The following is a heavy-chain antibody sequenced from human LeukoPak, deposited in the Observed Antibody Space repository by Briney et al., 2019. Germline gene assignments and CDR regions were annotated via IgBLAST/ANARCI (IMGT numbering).Heavy chain of an antibody. Sequence: GGSLRLSCAASGFTFSSYEMNWVRQAPGKGLEWVSYISSSGSTIYSAGSVKGRFTISRDNAQNSLDLQMSSLRAEDTAIYYCARAAFYDTSGYYRPDFWGQGTLVTVSS. CDR3: ARAAFYDTSGYYRPDF. D-gene: IGHD3-22*01. CDR2: ISSSGSTI. CDR1: GFTFSSYE. V-gene: IGHV3-48*03. J-gene: IGHJ4*02.